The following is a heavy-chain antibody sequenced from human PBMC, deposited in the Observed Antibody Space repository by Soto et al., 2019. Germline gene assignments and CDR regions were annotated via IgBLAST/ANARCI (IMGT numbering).Heavy chain of an antibody. J-gene: IGHJ5*02. V-gene: IGHV4-31*03. Sequence: PSETLSLTCTVSGGSISSGGYYWSWIRQHPGKGLEWIGYIYYSGSTYYNPSLKSRVTISVDTSKNQFSLKLSSVTAADTAVYYCARGRVTMVRGVIGIYNWFDPWGQGTLVTVSS. CDR3: ARGRVTMVRGVIGIYNWFDP. CDR1: GGSISSGGYY. D-gene: IGHD3-10*01. CDR2: IYYSGST.